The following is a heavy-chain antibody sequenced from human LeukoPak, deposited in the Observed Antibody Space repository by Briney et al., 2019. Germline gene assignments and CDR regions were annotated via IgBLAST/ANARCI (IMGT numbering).Heavy chain of an antibody. CDR1: GFTFSSSS. CDR2: ISSNGGTI. Sequence: GGSLRLSCVASGFTFSSSSLNWVRQAPGKGLEWLSYISSNGGTIYYADSVKGRFTISRDNVNNSLHLEMNSLRAEDTAVYYCARVNSARVVSLEGSWAGSLGFDHWGQGTLVIVSS. V-gene: IGHV3-48*01. CDR3: ARVNSARVVSLEGSWAGSLGFDH. D-gene: IGHD3-3*01. J-gene: IGHJ4*02.